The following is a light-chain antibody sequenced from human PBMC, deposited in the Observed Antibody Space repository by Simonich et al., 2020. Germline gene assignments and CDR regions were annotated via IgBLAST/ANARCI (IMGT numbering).Light chain of an antibody. CDR1: QVISNY. CDR2: AAA. CDR3: QQYNNWPPLT. Sequence: DIQMTQSPSAMSASVGDRVTITCRASQVISNYLDWFQQKPGKVPKSLIYAAASLQSGVPSSFSGSGSGTEFTLTISSLQPEDFATYYCQQYNNWPPLTFGGGTKVEIK. J-gene: IGKJ4*01. V-gene: IGKV1-17*03.